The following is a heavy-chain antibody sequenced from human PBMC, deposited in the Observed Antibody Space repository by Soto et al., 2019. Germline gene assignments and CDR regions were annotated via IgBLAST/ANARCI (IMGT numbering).Heavy chain of an antibody. CDR3: AKDHYYGSEPDWFDP. Sequence: QVQLVESGGGVVQPGRSLRLSCAASGFTFSSYGMHWVRQAPGKGLEWVAVISYDGSNKYYADSVKGRFTISRDNSKNTLYLQMNSLRAEDTAVYYCAKDHYYGSEPDWFDPWGQGTPVTVSS. D-gene: IGHD3-10*01. J-gene: IGHJ5*02. CDR1: GFTFSSYG. CDR2: ISYDGSNK. V-gene: IGHV3-30*18.